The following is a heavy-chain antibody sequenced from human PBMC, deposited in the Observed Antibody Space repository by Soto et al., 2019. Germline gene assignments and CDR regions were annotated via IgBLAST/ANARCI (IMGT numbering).Heavy chain of an antibody. CDR3: ASTRDYWYFDL. CDR1: GGSISNSNW. J-gene: IGHJ2*01. CDR2: IYHSRST. D-gene: IGHD2-2*01. V-gene: IGHV4-4*02. Sequence: QVQLQESGPGLVKPSGTLSLTCAVSGGSISNSNWWSWVRQPPGKGLEWIGEIYHSRSTNYNPSLKNRLTMSVNKSMNHFSLRVTSVTAADTAVYYCASTRDYWYFDLWGRGTLVTVSS.